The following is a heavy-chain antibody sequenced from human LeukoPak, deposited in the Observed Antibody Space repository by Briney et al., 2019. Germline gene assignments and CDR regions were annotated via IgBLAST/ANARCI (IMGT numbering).Heavy chain of an antibody. CDR2: IYTSGST. CDR1: GGSISSYY. J-gene: IGHJ6*03. V-gene: IGHV4-4*07. D-gene: IGHD4-17*01. Sequence: SETLSLTCTVSGGSISSYYWSWIRQPAGKGLEWIGRIYTSGSTNYNPSLKSRVTISVDKSKNQFSLKLSSVTAADTAVYYCAGATVTSYYYYMGVWGKGTTVTVSS. CDR3: AGATVTSYYYYMGV.